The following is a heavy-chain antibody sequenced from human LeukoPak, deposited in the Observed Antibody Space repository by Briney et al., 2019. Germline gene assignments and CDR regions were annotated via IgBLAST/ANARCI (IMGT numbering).Heavy chain of an antibody. Sequence: EASVNVSCKASGGTFSSYAISWARQAPGQGLEWMGGIIPIFGTANYAQKFQGRVTITADESTSTAYMELSSLRSEDTAVYYCARDIPSTNWNYVLRYFDYWGQGTLVTVSS. CDR3: ARDIPSTNWNYVLRYFDY. CDR1: GGTFSSYA. V-gene: IGHV1-69*13. CDR2: IIPIFGTA. J-gene: IGHJ4*02. D-gene: IGHD1-7*01.